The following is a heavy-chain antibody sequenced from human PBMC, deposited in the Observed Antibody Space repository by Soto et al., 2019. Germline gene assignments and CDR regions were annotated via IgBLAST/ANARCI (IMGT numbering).Heavy chain of an antibody. J-gene: IGHJ4*03. D-gene: IGHD3-10*01. Sequence: GGSLRLSCAASGFTFSNAWMSWVRQAPGEGLEWVGRIKSKTDGGTTDYAAPVKGRFTISRDDSKNTLYLQMNSLKTEDTAVYYCTTIKSYGSGSYYKGGFDYWGQGTTVTVSS. CDR3: TTIKSYGSGSYYKGGFDY. V-gene: IGHV3-15*01. CDR1: GFTFSNAW. CDR2: IKSKTDGGTT.